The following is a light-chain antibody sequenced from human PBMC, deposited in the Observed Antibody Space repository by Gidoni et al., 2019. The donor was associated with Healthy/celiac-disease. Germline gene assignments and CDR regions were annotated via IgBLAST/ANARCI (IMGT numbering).Light chain of an antibody. V-gene: IGKV1-39*01. CDR2: AES. Sequence: DIQMTQSPSSLSASVGDRVTITCRASQSISSYLNWYQQKPGKAPKLLIYAESSLQSGVPSRFSGSGSGTDFTLTISSLQPEDFATYYCQQSYSTPPITFGQXTRLEIK. CDR1: QSISSY. J-gene: IGKJ5*01. CDR3: QQSYSTPPIT.